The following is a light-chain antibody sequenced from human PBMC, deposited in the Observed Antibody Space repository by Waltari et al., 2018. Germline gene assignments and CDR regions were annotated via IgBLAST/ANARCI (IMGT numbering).Light chain of an antibody. CDR1: QSVLYSSNNENY. J-gene: IGKJ1*01. Sequence: DIVMTQSPDSLAVSLGARATINCKSSQSVLYSSNNENYLAWDQQKPGQPPKLLIIWASTRESGVPDRFSGSGSGTDFTLTISSLQAEDVAVYYCQQYYNTPLTFGQGTKVEIK. V-gene: IGKV4-1*01. CDR3: QQYYNTPLT. CDR2: WAS.